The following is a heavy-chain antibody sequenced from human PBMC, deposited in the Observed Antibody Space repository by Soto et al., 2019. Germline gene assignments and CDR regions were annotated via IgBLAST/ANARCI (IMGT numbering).Heavy chain of an antibody. CDR1: GYTLTELS. V-gene: IGHV1-24*01. Sequence: GASVKVSCKVSGYTLTELSMHWVRQAPGKGLEWMGGVDPEDGETIYAQKFQGRVTMTEDTSTDTAYLQWSSLKASDTAMYYCARGWVITSDGDYYYYIYVCAQGTTV. D-gene: IGHD2-2*01. J-gene: IGHJ6*03. CDR3: ARGWVITSDGDYYYYIYV. CDR2: VDPEDGET.